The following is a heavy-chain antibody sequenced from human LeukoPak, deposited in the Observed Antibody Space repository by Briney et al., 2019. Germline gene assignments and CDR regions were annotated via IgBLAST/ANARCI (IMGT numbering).Heavy chain of an antibody. CDR2: ISGSGGST. CDR1: GFTFSSYS. Sequence: GGSLRLSCAASGFTFSSYSMNWVRQAPGKGLEWVSAISGSGGSTYYADSVKGRFTISRDNSKNTLYLQMNSLRAEDTAVYYCAKGATMVRGVTTKYYYYYGMDVWGQGTTVTVSS. D-gene: IGHD3-10*01. V-gene: IGHV3-23*01. CDR3: AKGATMVRGVTTKYYYYYGMDV. J-gene: IGHJ6*02.